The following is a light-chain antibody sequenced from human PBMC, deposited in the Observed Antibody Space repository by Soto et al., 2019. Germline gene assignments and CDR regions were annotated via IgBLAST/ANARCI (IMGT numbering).Light chain of an antibody. V-gene: IGKV3-20*01. CDR3: HQYVTSPIT. Sequence: EIVLTQSPGTLSLSPGDRATLSCWASQTVTSDYLAWYQQRRGQAPRLLIYGSASRAAGIPDRFSGSGSGTDFTLTISSLEPEDFAVYYCHQYVTSPITFGQGTRLEI. CDR2: GSA. J-gene: IGKJ5*01. CDR1: QTVTSDY.